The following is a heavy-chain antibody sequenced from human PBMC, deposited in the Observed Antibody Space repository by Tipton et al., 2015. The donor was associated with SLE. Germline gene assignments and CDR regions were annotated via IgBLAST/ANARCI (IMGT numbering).Heavy chain of an antibody. J-gene: IGHJ4*02. Sequence: GSLRLSCAASGFTFSNYAMSWVRQAPGKGLEWVSSISESGGSTYYADSVKGRFTVSRDNSKNTLYLQMNSLRAEDTAAYYCASEGYCSGGSCLFDYWGQGTLVTVSS. CDR1: GFTFSNYA. CDR2: ISESGGST. D-gene: IGHD2-15*01. V-gene: IGHV3-23*01. CDR3: ASEGYCSGGSCLFDY.